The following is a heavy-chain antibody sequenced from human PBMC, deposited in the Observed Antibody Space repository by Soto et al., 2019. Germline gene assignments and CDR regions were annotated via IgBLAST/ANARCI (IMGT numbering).Heavy chain of an antibody. J-gene: IGHJ3*01. Sequence: QVQLVQSGAEVKKPGASVKVSCKASGYTFSTYDIHWVRQASGQGLEWMGRMNPNSGNTGYAQKFQGRVTMTRNSSISTAYMEVSGLRSEDTAVYYCASRYRVVTSIHAFDLWGQGTMVIVSS. CDR2: MNPNSGNT. V-gene: IGHV1-8*01. D-gene: IGHD2-21*02. CDR1: GYTFSTYD. CDR3: ASRYRVVTSIHAFDL.